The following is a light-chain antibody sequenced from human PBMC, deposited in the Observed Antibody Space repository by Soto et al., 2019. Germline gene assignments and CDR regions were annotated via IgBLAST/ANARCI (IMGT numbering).Light chain of an antibody. J-gene: IGLJ3*02. V-gene: IGLV2-11*01. CDR1: SSDVGAYNY. Sequence: QSALTQAPSVSGSPGQSVTISCTGTSSDVGAYNYVSWYQHHPGKAPKLMIDDVSKRPSGVPDRFSGSKSGNTASLTISGLQAEDEADYYCCSYAGSYTLVFGGGTKVTVL. CDR2: DVS. CDR3: CSYAGSYTLV.